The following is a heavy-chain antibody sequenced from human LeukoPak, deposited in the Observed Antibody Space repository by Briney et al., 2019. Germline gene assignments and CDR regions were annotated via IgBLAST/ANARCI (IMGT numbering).Heavy chain of an antibody. CDR2: ISYDGNNK. CDR1: GFTFAIYA. V-gene: IGHV3-30-3*01. Sequence: PGRSLRLSCATSGFTFAIYAMHWVRQAPGKGLEWVAVISYDGNNKYYADSVKGRFTISRDNSKNTLYLQMKSLRAEDTAVYYCARDLVGGWDDSSGYYYGYFDYWGQGTLVTVSS. J-gene: IGHJ4*02. D-gene: IGHD3-22*01. CDR3: ARDLVGGWDDSSGYYYGYFDY.